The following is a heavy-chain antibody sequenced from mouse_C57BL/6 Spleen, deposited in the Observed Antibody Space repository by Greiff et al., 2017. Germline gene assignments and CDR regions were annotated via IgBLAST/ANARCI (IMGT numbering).Heavy chain of an antibody. V-gene: IGHV1-50*01. J-gene: IGHJ2*01. CDR2: IDPSDSYT. CDR3: ASFFLWDGVQYYFDY. Sequence: QVQLQQPGAELVKPGASVKLSCKASGYTFTSYWMQWVKQRPGQGLEWIGEIDPSDSYTNYNQKFKGKATLTVDTSSSTAYMQLSSLTSEDSAVYYCASFFLWDGVQYYFDYWGQGTTLTVSS. CDR1: GYTFTSYW. D-gene: IGHD4-1*01.